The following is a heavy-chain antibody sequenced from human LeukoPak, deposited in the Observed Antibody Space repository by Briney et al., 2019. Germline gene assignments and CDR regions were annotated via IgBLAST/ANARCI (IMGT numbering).Heavy chain of an antibody. CDR2: IYPGDSDT. CDR3: ALSPRGPIAAAGHGGFFDY. D-gene: IGHD6-13*01. Sequence: TPGESLKISCKGSGYSFTSHWIGWVRQMPGKGLEWMGIIYPGDSDTRYSPSFQGQVTISADKSISTAYLQWSSLKASDTAMYYCALSPRGPIAAAGHGGFFDYWGQGTLVTVSS. V-gene: IGHV5-51*01. CDR1: GYSFTSHW. J-gene: IGHJ4*02.